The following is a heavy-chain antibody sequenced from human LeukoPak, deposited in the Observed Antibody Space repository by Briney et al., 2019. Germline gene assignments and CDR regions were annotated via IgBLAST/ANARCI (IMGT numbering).Heavy chain of an antibody. J-gene: IGHJ4*02. Sequence: GGSLRLSCAASGFTVSSNYMSWVRQAPGKGLEWVAVISYDGSNKYYADSVKGRFTISRDNSKNTLYLQMNSLRAEDTAVYYCATLEYSSSYLDYWGQGTLVTVSS. V-gene: IGHV3-30-3*01. CDR1: GFTVSSNY. D-gene: IGHD6-6*01. CDR3: ATLEYSSSYLDY. CDR2: ISYDGSNK.